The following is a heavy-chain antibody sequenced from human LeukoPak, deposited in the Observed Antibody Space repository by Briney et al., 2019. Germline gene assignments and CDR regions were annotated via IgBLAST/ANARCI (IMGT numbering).Heavy chain of an antibody. CDR2: IYYSGRT. CDR1: GGSISSYY. Sequence: SETLSLTCTVSGGSISSYYWSWVRQPPGKGLEWVGYIYYSGRTNYNPSLKSRVTISVATSKNQFSLKLSSVTAADPAVYYCARVPDPSVNYYYGMDVWGKGTTVTVSS. D-gene: IGHD4-17*01. V-gene: IGHV4-59*01. J-gene: IGHJ6*04. CDR3: ARVPDPSVNYYYGMDV.